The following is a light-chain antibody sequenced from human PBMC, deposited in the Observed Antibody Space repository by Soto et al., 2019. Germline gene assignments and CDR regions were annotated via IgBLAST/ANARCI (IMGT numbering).Light chain of an antibody. Sequence: QSVLTQPPSASGSPGQSVTISCTGNNSEVGGYNYVSWYQQYPGKAPKLIIYEVNERPSGVPDRFSGSKSGNTASLTVSGLQTADEADYYCSSYAGSNWYVFGTGTKVTVL. V-gene: IGLV2-8*01. CDR1: NSEVGGYNY. CDR2: EVN. J-gene: IGLJ1*01. CDR3: SSYAGSNWYV.